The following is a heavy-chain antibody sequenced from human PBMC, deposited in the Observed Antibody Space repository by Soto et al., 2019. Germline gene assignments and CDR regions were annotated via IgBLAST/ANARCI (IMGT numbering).Heavy chain of an antibody. V-gene: IGHV1-69*01. CDR2: IIPVLGTA. D-gene: IGHD5-12*01. CDR1: GGTFSSYA. Sequence: QVQLVQSGAEVKKPGSSVKVSCKASGGTFSSYAISWVRQAPGQGLEWMGGIIPVLGTANSAQKYQGRVTITADESTSTADMELSSLRSEDTAVYYCARVVDVEMATTRYYYYYGMDVWGQGATVTVSS. CDR3: ARVVDVEMATTRYYYYYGMDV. J-gene: IGHJ6*02.